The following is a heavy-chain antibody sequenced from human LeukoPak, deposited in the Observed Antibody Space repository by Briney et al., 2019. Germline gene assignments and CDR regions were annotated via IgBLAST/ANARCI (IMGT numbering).Heavy chain of an antibody. V-gene: IGHV3-9*01. J-gene: IGHJ4*02. CDR3: AKDPEKGSSSYYFDY. CDR2: ISWNSGSI. Sequence: GGSLRLSCAASGFTFDDYAMHWVRQAPGKGLEWVSGISWNSGSIGYVDSVKGRFTISRDSAKNSLYLQMNSLRAEDTALYYCAKDPEKGSSSYYFDYWGQGTLVTVSS. CDR1: GFTFDDYA. D-gene: IGHD6-13*01.